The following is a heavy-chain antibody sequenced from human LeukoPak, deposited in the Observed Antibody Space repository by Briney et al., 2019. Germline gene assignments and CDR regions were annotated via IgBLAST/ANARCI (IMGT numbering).Heavy chain of an antibody. J-gene: IGHJ3*02. Sequence: GGSLRLSCAASGFTFSNYWMHWVRQAPGKGLVWVSRISSDESITSYADSVKGRFTISRDNAKNTLFLQMNGLRAEDTAMYYCARDHVPPGSFHIWGQGTMVTVSS. CDR3: ARDHVPPGSFHI. CDR2: ISSDESIT. D-gene: IGHD3-10*01. CDR1: GFTFSNYW. V-gene: IGHV3-74*01.